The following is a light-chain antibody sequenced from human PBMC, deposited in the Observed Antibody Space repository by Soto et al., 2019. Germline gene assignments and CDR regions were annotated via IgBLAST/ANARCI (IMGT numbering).Light chain of an antibody. V-gene: IGLV2-8*01. CDR2: EVS. CDR1: SSDVGSYKF. CDR3: SSYAGSNNFV. Sequence: QSALTHPASASGSPGQSVTISCTGTSSDVGSYKFVSWYQQHPGKAPKLMIYEVSKRPSGVPDRFSGSNSGNTASLTVSGLQAEDEADYYCSSYAGSNNFVFGTGTKVTVL. J-gene: IGLJ1*01.